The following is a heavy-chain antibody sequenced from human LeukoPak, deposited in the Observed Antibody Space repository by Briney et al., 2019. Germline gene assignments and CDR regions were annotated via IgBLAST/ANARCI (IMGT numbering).Heavy chain of an antibody. V-gene: IGHV4-59*12. CDR2: IYYSGST. D-gene: IGHD6-13*01. Sequence: SETLSLTCTVSGGSISSYYWSWIRQPPGKGLEWIGYIYYSGSTNYNPSLKSRVTISVDTSKNQFSLRLSSVTAADTAVYYCARLIAAEPYWIDPLIDYWGQGTLVTVSS. CDR1: GGSISSYY. CDR3: ARLIAAEPYWIDPLIDY. J-gene: IGHJ4*02.